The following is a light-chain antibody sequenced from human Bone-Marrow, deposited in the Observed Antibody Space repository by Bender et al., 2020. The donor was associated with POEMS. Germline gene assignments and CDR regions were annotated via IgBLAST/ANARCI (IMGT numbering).Light chain of an antibody. J-gene: IGLJ1*01. CDR2: QVN. CDR3: CSYSSRIDTDV. V-gene: IGLV2-14*01. Sequence: SALTQPASVSGSPGQSITISCTGSSSDVGGSTYVSWYQQHPGKAPKLMIYQVNNRPSGVSSRFSGCTSGNTAFQTISGLQAEEEADYYCCSYSSRIDTDVFGSGTWVTVL. CDR1: SSDVGGSTY.